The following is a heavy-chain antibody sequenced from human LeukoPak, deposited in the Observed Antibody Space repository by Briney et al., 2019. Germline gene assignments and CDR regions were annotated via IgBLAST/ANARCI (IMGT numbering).Heavy chain of an antibody. Sequence: HTGGSLRLSCAASGFTFNSYAISWVRQAPGKGLEWVSGISGSGGDTYYTGSVKGRFTISRDNSKNTVSLQMNSLRAEDTAVYYCAKGFGASMVRGVMVSAYWGQGTLVTVSS. D-gene: IGHD3-10*01. CDR3: AKGFGASMVRGVMVSAY. CDR1: GFTFNSYA. J-gene: IGHJ4*02. V-gene: IGHV3-23*01. CDR2: ISGSGGDT.